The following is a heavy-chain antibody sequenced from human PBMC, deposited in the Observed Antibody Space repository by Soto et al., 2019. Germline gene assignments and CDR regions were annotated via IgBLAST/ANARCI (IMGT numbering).Heavy chain of an antibody. CDR3: ARGRYGDY. Sequence: QVHLVQSGAEVKKPGASVKVSCQGSGYAFSTYGITWVRQAPGQGLEWMGWISAHNGNTNYAQKLQGRVTVTRDTSSSTANMELRSLRYDDTALYYCARGRYGDYWGQGALVTVSS. V-gene: IGHV1-18*01. D-gene: IGHD1-1*01. CDR2: ISAHNGNT. CDR1: GYAFSTYG. J-gene: IGHJ4*02.